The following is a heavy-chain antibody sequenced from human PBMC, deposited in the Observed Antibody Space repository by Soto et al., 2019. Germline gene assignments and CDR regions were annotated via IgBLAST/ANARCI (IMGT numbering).Heavy chain of an antibody. CDR3: AKDRLAGNFDY. J-gene: IGHJ4*02. V-gene: IGHV3-23*01. CDR1: GFTFNNYS. Sequence: GGALRLSCAASGFTFNNYSMNWVRQAPGKGLEWVATISATGGSTYYADSVKGRFTISRDNSKNTLYLQMNGLRVEDTAVYYCAKDRLAGNFDYWGQGTQVTVSS. CDR2: ISATGGST.